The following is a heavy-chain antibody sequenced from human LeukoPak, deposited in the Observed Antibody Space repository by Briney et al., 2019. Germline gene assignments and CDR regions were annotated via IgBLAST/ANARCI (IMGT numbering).Heavy chain of an antibody. V-gene: IGHV1-46*01. CDR2: INPSGGSR. CDR3: AREIGPIQLHLWGSAFDY. D-gene: IGHD5-18*01. Sequence: GASVKVSCKASGYTFTGYYMHWVRQAPGQGLEWKGIINPSGGSRSYAQKFQGRLTVTRDTSTSTVYMELSSLRSEDTAVYYCAREIGPIQLHLWGSAFDYWGQGTLVTVSS. J-gene: IGHJ4*02. CDR1: GYTFTGYY.